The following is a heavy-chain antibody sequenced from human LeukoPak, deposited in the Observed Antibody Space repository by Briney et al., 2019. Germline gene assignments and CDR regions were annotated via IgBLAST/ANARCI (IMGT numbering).Heavy chain of an antibody. CDR1: GGTFSSYA. CDR3: ARAGGVSSWYHAFDI. D-gene: IGHD6-13*01. Sequence: SVEVSCKASGGTFSSYAISWVRQAPGQGLEWMGRIIPIFGTANYAQKFQGRVTITTDESTSTAYMELSSLRSEDTAVYYCARAGGVSSWYHAFDIWGQGTMVTVSS. J-gene: IGHJ3*02. CDR2: IIPIFGTA. V-gene: IGHV1-69*05.